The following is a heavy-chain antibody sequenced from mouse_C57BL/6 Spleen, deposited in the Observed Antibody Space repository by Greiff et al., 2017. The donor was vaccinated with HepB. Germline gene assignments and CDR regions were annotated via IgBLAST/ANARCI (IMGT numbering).Heavy chain of an antibody. J-gene: IGHJ4*01. CDR2: IDPETGGT. CDR3: TRTHYDYDVEDYAMDY. Sequence: VQLQQSGAELVRPGASVTLSCKASGYTFTDYEMHWVKQTPVHGLEWIGAIDPETGGTAYNQKFKGKAILTADKSSSTAYMELRSLTSEDSAVYYCTRTHYDYDVEDYAMDYWGQGTSVTVSS. D-gene: IGHD2-4*01. V-gene: IGHV1-15*01. CDR1: GYTFTDYE.